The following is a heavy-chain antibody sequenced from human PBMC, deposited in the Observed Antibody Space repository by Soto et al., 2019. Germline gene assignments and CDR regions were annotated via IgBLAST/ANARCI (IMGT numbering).Heavy chain of an antibody. CDR2: INPSGGST. J-gene: IGHJ6*02. CDR3: AREESDSITIFVPARPYYYYGMDV. CDR1: GYTFTSYY. Sequence: ASVKVSCKASGYTFTSYYMHWVRQAPGQGLEWMGIINPSGGSTSYAQKFQGRVTMTRDTSTSTVYMELSSLRSEDTAVYYCAREESDSITIFVPARPYYYYGMDVWGQGTTVTVSS. V-gene: IGHV1-46*01. D-gene: IGHD3-3*01.